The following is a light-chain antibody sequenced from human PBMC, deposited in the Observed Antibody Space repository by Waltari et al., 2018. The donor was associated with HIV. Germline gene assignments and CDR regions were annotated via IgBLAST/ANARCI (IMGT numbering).Light chain of an antibody. J-gene: IGKJ2*01. Sequence: DIVMTQSPDTLALSLGEGATINCRSSQSVQYSNNNHYLAWYQQKPGQPPKLLSYWASSRQSGVPDRFSGSGSGTDFTLTISSLQAEDVAVYYCHQYYTTPRTFGQGTKLEIK. CDR1: QSVQYSNNNHY. CDR2: WAS. CDR3: HQYYTTPRT. V-gene: IGKV4-1*01.